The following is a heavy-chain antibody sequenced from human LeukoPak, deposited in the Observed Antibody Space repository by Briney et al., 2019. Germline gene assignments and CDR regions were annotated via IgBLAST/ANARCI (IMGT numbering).Heavy chain of an antibody. CDR1: GVTFRGFA. V-gene: IGHV3-23*01. CDR2: IRGNGAST. CDR3: QKRVGWGGYVAIDM. D-gene: IGHD3-16*01. Sequence: GGSLRLSCAASGVTFRGFAMSCVREAPGGGLGWVSSIRGNGASTFYADSVRGGFTISRETSKNTLSLQMNSLRAEGTAGYYCQKRVGWGGYVAIDMWGQGTMITVSS. J-gene: IGHJ3*02.